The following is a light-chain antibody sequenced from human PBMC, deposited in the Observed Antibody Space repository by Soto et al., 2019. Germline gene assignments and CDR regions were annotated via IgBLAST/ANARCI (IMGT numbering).Light chain of an antibody. V-gene: IGLV2-14*01. Sequence: QSVLTQPVSVSGSPGQSITISCTGTSSDVGGYNYVSWYQQHPGKAPKLMIYDVSNRPSGVSNRFSGSKSGNTASLTISGLQAEDEADYYCSSYTISSTLVFGTGTKLTVL. CDR1: SSDVGGYNY. CDR3: SSYTISSTLV. CDR2: DVS. J-gene: IGLJ1*01.